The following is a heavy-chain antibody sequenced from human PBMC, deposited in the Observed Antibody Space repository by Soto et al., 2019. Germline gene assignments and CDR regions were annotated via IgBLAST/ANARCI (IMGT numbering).Heavy chain of an antibody. CDR1: GFTFSSDW. V-gene: IGHV3-23*01. CDR3: AKDAPDMNGWFYFDY. J-gene: IGHJ4*02. CDR2: ISDTT. Sequence: GGSLRLSCAASGFTFSSDWMHWVRQAPGKGLVWVSTISDTTYYADSVKGRFTISRDNSKNTLYLQMNNLRAEDTAVYYCAKDAPDMNGWFYFDYWGQGALVTVSS. D-gene: IGHD6-19*01.